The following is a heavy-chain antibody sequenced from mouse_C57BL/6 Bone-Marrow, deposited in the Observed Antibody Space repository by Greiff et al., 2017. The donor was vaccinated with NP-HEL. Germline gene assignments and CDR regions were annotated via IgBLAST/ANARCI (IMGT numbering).Heavy chain of an antibody. Sequence: EVNVVESGGGLVKPGGSLKLSCAASGFTFSDYGMHWVRQAPEKGLEWVAYISSGSSTIYYADTVKGRFPISRDNAKNTLFLQMTSLRSEDTAMYYCARRYRGLYYYAMDYWGQGTSVTVSS. CDR1: GFTFSDYG. J-gene: IGHJ4*01. CDR2: ISSGSSTI. D-gene: IGHD2-12*01. CDR3: ARRYRGLYYYAMDY. V-gene: IGHV5-17*01.